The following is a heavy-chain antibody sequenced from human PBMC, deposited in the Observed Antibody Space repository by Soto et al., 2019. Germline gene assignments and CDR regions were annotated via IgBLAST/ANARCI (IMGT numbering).Heavy chain of an antibody. D-gene: IGHD2-15*01. CDR3: ARTLDLGGSAGTNWFDP. Sequence: PSETLSLTCTVSGGSISSYYWSWIRLPPGKRLEWIGYIYHRGTSHYNPSLKSRVTMSVDRSRNQFSLNLRSVTAADTAVYYCARTLDLGGSAGTNWFDPWGQGTLVTVSS. V-gene: IGHV4-59*12. CDR1: GGSISSYY. CDR2: IYHRGTS. J-gene: IGHJ5*02.